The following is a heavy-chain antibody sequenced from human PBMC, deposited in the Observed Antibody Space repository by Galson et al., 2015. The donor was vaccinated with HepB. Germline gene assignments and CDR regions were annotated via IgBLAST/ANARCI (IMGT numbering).Heavy chain of an antibody. CDR2: ISYDGSNN. CDR1: GFTFSSYA. Sequence: SLRLSCAASGFTFSSYAMHWVRQAPGKGLEWVAVISYDGSNNYYADSVKGRFTISRDNSKNTLYLQMNSLRAEDTAVYYRAREKECSGYFDYWGQGTLVTVSS. V-gene: IGHV3-30-3*01. J-gene: IGHJ4*02. D-gene: IGHD3-22*01. CDR3: AREKECSGYFDY.